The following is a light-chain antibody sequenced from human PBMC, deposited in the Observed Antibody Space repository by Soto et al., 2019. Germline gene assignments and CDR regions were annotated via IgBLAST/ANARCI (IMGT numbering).Light chain of an antibody. CDR2: DNN. J-gene: IGLJ1*01. V-gene: IGLV1-44*01. Sequence: QTVLTQPPSASGTPGQRVTISCSGSSSNIGINAVNWYQQLPGTAPKLVIYDNNQRPSGVPDRFSGSKSGISASLAISGLQSEDEADYSCAAWDDSLNGLVFGNGTKLTVL. CDR3: AAWDDSLNGLV. CDR1: SSNIGINA.